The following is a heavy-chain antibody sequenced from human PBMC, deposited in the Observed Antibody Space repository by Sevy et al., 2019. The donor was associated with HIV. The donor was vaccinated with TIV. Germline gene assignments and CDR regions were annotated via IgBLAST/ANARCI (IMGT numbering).Heavy chain of an antibody. CDR1: GFIFSDFY. J-gene: IGHJ6*02. CDR3: ARDDVVVEPLANYGMDV. CDR2: ISSRGTTI. D-gene: IGHD2-2*01. V-gene: IGHV3-11*01. Sequence: GGSLRLSCAASGFIFSDFYMSWVRQAPGKGLEWISYISSRGTTIYYADSVKGRFTISRDNAKNSLYLQMNSLTADDTAVYYCARDDVVVEPLANYGMDVWGQGTTVTVSS.